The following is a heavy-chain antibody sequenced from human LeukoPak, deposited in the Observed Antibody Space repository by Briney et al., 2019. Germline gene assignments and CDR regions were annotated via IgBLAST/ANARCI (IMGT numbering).Heavy chain of an antibody. V-gene: IGHV4-59*01. Sequence: SETLSLTCTVSGVSISRYYWSWIRQSPGKGLEWIGYIYRSRTTNYNPSLKSRLTISVDTSKNQFSLKLSSVTAADTAVYYCAREDPQTTVPEGMDVWGQGTTVTVSS. CDR1: GVSISRYY. D-gene: IGHD4-17*01. J-gene: IGHJ6*02. CDR2: IYRSRTT. CDR3: AREDPQTTVPEGMDV.